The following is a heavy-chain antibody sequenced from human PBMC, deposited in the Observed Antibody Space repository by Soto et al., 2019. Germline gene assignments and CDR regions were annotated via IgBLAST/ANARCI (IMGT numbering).Heavy chain of an antibody. CDR3: ARVLNLVVVAATKRGGWFDP. Sequence: SETLSLTCAVSGGSISSSNWWSWVRQPPGKGLEWIREIYHSGSTNYNPSLKSRVTISVDKSKNQFSLKLSSVTAADTAVYYCARVLNLVVVAATKRGGWFDPWGQGTLVTVSS. CDR1: GGSISSSNW. J-gene: IGHJ5*02. V-gene: IGHV4-4*02. CDR2: IYHSGST. D-gene: IGHD2-15*01.